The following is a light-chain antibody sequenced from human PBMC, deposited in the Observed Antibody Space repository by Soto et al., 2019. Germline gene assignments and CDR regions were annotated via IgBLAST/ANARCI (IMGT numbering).Light chain of an antibody. CDR1: QSVSSN. CDR3: QQYNTWPPIT. Sequence: EVGMTQSPATLSVSPGERATLSCRARQSVSSNLAWYQQKPGQAPRLLIYGASTRATGLPARFSGSGSGTDFTLTISSLQSEDFAVYYCQQYNTWPPITFGQGTRLET. J-gene: IGKJ5*01. CDR2: GAS. V-gene: IGKV3-15*01.